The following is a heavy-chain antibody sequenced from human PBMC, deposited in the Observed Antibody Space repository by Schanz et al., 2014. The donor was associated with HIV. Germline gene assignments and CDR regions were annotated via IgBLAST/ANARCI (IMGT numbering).Heavy chain of an antibody. V-gene: IGHV3-21*06. D-gene: IGHD6-19*01. CDR1: GFPFSSYA. J-gene: IGHJ6*02. CDR2: ISSSGGYI. CDR3: ARGSWYSSGWVDDQYYYDVDV. Sequence: EVQLAETGGGLIQRGGSLRLSCTGSGFPFSSYAINWVRQAPGKGLEWLSSISSSGGYIYYADSVKGRFTISRDNSKNSVFLQMDRLRAEDTAVYYCARGSWYSSGWVDDQYYYDVDVWGQGTTVTVSS.